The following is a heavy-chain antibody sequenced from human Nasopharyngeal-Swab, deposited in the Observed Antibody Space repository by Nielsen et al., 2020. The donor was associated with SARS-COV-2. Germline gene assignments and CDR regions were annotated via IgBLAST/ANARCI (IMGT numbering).Heavy chain of an antibody. J-gene: IGHJ4*02. V-gene: IGHV1-46*01. CDR3: AREGEYGAYDAPDY. Sequence: ASVKVSCKTSGYSFIIYYMHWVRQAPGQGLEWMGIINPRGGSTSYAQKFRGRVTISADRSTTTSYLELSSLRSEDTAIYYCAREGEYGAYDAPDYWGQGTLVTVSS. CDR2: INPRGGST. CDR1: GYSFIIYY. D-gene: IGHD5-12*01.